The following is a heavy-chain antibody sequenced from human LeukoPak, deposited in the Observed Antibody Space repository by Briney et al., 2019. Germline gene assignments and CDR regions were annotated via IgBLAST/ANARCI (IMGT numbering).Heavy chain of an antibody. CDR2: ISYDGSNK. CDR1: GFIFSSYA. V-gene: IGHV3-30-3*01. CDR3: VKVQIPRAVAGPFDY. Sequence: GGSLRLSCAASGFIFSSYAMHWVRQVPAQRLERLAVISYDGSNKYYADSVKGRFTISRDNSKNTVYLQMNSLRAEDTAVYYCVKVQIPRAVAGPFDYWGQGTLVTVSS. D-gene: IGHD6-19*01. J-gene: IGHJ4*02.